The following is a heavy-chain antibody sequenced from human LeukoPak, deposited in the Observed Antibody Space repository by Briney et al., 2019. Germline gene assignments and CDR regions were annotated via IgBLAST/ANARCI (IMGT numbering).Heavy chain of an antibody. J-gene: IGHJ4*02. CDR1: GYSFNRYG. CDR2: ISGSNGNT. CDR3: ARSGRGTYCYFDL. Sequence: ASVRVSCQASGYSFNRYGVSWVRQAPGQGLEWVGWISGSNGNTYYAQSFQGRVTMTTDVSTGTAYMDLRNLGFDDTAVYFCARSGRGTYCYFDLWGQGTLVSVSS. D-gene: IGHD1-26*01. V-gene: IGHV1-18*01.